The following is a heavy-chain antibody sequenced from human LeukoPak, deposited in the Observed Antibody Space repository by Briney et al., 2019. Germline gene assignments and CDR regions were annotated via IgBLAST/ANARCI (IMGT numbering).Heavy chain of an antibody. V-gene: IGHV1-69*13. D-gene: IGHD3-22*01. CDR2: IMPIFGTT. CDR1: GGTFSRYA. J-gene: IGHJ6*03. CDR3: AREGWWYYDSSGYYPFYYYYMDV. Sequence: SVKVSCKASGGTFSRYAISWVRQAPGQGLEWMGGIMPIFGTTSYAQKFRGRVTITADESTSTAYMELSSLRSEDTAVYYCAREGWWYYDSSGYYPFYYYYMDVWGKGTTVTVSS.